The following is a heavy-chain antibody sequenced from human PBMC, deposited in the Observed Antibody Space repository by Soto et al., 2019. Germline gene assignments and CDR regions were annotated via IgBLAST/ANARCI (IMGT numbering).Heavy chain of an antibody. D-gene: IGHD6-25*01. V-gene: IGHV4-30-4*01. CDR1: GGSISSGDYY. Sequence: PSETLSLTCTVSGGSISSGDYYWSWIRQPPGKGLEWIGYIYYSGSTYYNPSLKSRVTISVDTSKNQFSLKLSSVTAADTAVYYCARDSGLGDAFDICDQGTMVTVSS. J-gene: IGHJ3*02. CDR3: ARDSGLGDAFDI. CDR2: IYYSGST.